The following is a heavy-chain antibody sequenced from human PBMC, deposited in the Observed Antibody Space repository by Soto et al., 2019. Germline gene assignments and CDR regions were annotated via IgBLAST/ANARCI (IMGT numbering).Heavy chain of an antibody. D-gene: IGHD1-20*01. CDR1: GFTFSDYY. J-gene: IGHJ4*02. CDR3: ARDVLWGGVNSDRGVGY. V-gene: IGHV3-11*01. CDR2: ISSTGGTI. Sequence: QVQLVESGGGLVKPGGSLRLSCAASGFTFSDYYMSWIRQAPGKGLEWISDISSTGGTINYADSVRGRFTISRDNAKNSLYLQMNSLRAEDTAVYYCARDVLWGGVNSDRGVGYWGQGTLVTVSS.